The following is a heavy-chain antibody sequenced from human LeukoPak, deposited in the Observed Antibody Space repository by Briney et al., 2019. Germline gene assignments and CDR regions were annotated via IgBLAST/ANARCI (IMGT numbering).Heavy chain of an antibody. Sequence: SETLSLTCTVSGGSISSYYWSWIRQPPGKGLEWIGYIYYSGSTNYNPSLKSRVTISVDTSKNQFSLKLSSVTAADTAVYYCASLIDLAAAGTGWFDPWGQGTLVTVSS. CDR1: GGSISSYY. CDR2: IYYSGST. V-gene: IGHV4-59*01. J-gene: IGHJ5*02. D-gene: IGHD6-13*01. CDR3: ASLIDLAAAGTGWFDP.